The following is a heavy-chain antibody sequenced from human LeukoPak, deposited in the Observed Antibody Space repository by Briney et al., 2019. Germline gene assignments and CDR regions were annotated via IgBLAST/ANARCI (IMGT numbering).Heavy chain of an antibody. V-gene: IGHV4-39*07. J-gene: IGHJ4*02. CDR3: ARDSYSSGWSDFDY. CDR1: GGSISSSSYY. D-gene: IGHD6-19*01. Sequence: SETLSLTCTVSGGSISSSSYYWGWIRQPPGNGLEWIGSIYYSGSTYYNPSLKSRVSMSVDTSKNQVSLKLSSVTAADTAVYFCARDSYSSGWSDFDYWGQGTLVTVSS. CDR2: IYYSGST.